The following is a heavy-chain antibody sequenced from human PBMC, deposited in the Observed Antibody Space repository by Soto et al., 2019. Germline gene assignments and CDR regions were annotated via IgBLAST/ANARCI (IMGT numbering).Heavy chain of an antibody. D-gene: IGHD3-9*01. V-gene: IGHV3-23*01. Sequence: PGGSLRLSCAVSGFTFSSYAMSWVRQAPGKGLEWVSAISGSGGSTYYADSVKGRFTISRDNSKNTLYLQMNSLRAEDTAVYYCANALYYDILKPFDYWGQGTLVTVSS. CDR3: ANALYYDILKPFDY. CDR2: ISGSGGST. CDR1: GFTFSSYA. J-gene: IGHJ4*02.